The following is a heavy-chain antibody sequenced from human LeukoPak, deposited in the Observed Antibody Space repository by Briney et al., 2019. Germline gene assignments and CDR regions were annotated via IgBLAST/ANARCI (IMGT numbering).Heavy chain of an antibody. CDR1: GGSISSSSYY. CDR3: AHPNWNNYCYYMDV. D-gene: IGHD1/OR15-1a*01. V-gene: IGHV4-39*01. J-gene: IGHJ6*03. CDR2: IYYSGST. Sequence: SETLSLTCTVSGGSISSSSYYWGWIRQPPGKGLEWIGSIYYSGSTYYNPSLKSRVTISVDTSKNQFSLKLSSVTAADTAVYYCAHPNWNNYCYYMDVWGKGTTVTVSS.